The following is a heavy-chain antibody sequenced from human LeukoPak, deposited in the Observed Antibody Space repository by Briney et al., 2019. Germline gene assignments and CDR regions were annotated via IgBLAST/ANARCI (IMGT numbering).Heavy chain of an antibody. CDR2: INPRGGNT. D-gene: IGHD2-2*01. CDR3: ARDPRDIAVVPAALYYFDF. Sequence: ASVKVSCKASGYIFTNFYIHWVRQAPGQGPEWMGIINPRGGNTAYAQKFQGRATMTRDTTTTTVYMDLNSLRSEDTAVYYCARDPRDIAVVPAALYYFDFWGQGTLVTVSS. V-gene: IGHV1-46*01. CDR1: GYIFTNFY. J-gene: IGHJ4*02.